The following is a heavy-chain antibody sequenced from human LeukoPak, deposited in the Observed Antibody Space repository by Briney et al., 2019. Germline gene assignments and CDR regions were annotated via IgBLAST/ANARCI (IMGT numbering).Heavy chain of an antibody. J-gene: IGHJ4*02. V-gene: IGHV3-23*01. D-gene: IGHD3-3*01. CDR1: GFSFSTYV. CDR3: AKGIDFWSGYQPHY. CDR2: LSHSGGST. Sequence: GGSLRLSCAGSGFSFSTYVLSWVRQAPGKGLEWVSSLSHSGGSTYYADSVKGRFTISRDNSKNTLYLQMNSLRAEDTAVYYCAKGIDFWSGYQPHYWGQGTLVTVSS.